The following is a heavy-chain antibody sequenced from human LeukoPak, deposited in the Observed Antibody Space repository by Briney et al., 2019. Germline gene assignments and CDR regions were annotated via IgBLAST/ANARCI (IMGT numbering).Heavy chain of an antibody. CDR2: IYTSGST. CDR3: ARDYGTYCSGGSCPGGYYYYMDV. J-gene: IGHJ6*03. D-gene: IGHD2-15*01. CDR1: GGSISSYY. V-gene: IGHV4-4*07. Sequence: SETLSLTCTVSGGSISSYYWSWIRQPAGKGLEWIGRIYTSGSTNYNPSLKRRVTISVDKSKNQFSLKLSSVTAADTAVYYCARDYGTYCSGGSCPGGYYYYMDVWGKGTTVTVSS.